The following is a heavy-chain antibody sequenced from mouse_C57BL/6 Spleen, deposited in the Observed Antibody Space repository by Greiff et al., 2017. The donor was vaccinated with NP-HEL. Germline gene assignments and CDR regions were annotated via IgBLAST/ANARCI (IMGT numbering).Heavy chain of an antibody. J-gene: IGHJ3*01. CDR3: VRDQWGLSWFAY. D-gene: IGHD2-13*01. CDR2: IRSKSSNYAT. CDR1: GFTFNTYA. Sequence: VQLKESGGGLVQPKGSLKLSCAASGFTFNTYAMHWVRQAPGKGLEWVARIRSKSSNYATYYADSVKDRFTISRDDSQSMLYLQMNNLKTENTAMYYCVRDQWGLSWFAYWGQGTLVTVSA. V-gene: IGHV10-3*01.